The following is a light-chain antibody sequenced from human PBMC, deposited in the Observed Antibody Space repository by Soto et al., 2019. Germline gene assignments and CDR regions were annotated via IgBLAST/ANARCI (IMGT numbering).Light chain of an antibody. CDR2: STS. CDR1: TGAVTSGYY. V-gene: IGLV7-43*01. J-gene: IGLJ3*02. CDR3: LLYYAAAPV. Sequence: QTVVTQEPSLTVSPGGTVTLTCASSTGAVTSGYYPSWFQQKPGRAPRALIHSTSNKHSWTPARFSGSLLGGKAALTLSGVQPEDEAEYYCLLYYAAAPVFGGGTKVTVL.